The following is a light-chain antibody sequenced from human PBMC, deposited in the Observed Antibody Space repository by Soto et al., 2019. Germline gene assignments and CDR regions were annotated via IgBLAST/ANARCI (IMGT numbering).Light chain of an antibody. Sequence: DIVMTQSPATLSVSPGERATLSCRASQTISSNLAWYQQKPGQTPRLLIYGASTRAAGIPARFSGSGSGTDFTLTITSLQSEDFAVYYCQQYNNWPPFTFGPGTKVHIK. CDR1: QTISSN. CDR3: QQYNNWPPFT. J-gene: IGKJ3*01. V-gene: IGKV3-15*01. CDR2: GAS.